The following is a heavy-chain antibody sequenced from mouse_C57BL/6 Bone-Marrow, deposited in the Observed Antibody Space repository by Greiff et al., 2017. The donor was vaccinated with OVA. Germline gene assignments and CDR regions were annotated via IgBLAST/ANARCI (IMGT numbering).Heavy chain of an antibody. V-gene: IGHV7-3*01. CDR1: GFTFTDYY. Sequence: EVMLVESGGGLVQPGGSLSLSCAASGFTFTDYYMSWVRQPPGKALEWLGFIRNKANGYTTEYSASVKGRLTISRDNSQSILYLQMIALRAEYSATYYCARYHWYYFDYWGQGTTLTVSS. CDR3: ARYHWYYFDY. CDR2: IRNKANGYTT. J-gene: IGHJ2*01. D-gene: IGHD4-1*01.